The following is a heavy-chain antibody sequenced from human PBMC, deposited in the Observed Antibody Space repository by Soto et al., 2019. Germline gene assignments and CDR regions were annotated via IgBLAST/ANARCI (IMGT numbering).Heavy chain of an antibody. CDR1: GGTVSSYA. Sequence: QLHLVQSGAEVKKAGSSVKVSCKASGGTVSSYAITWVRQAPGKGLEWMGVFIPIFVSAHYAPKFQGRITITADESTSTAYMEWSGLTSEDTAIYYCARDVSSDTTGFRGYDLWGQGTQVTVSS. J-gene: IGHJ4*02. D-gene: IGHD3-10*01. CDR3: ARDVSSDTTGFRGYDL. CDR2: FIPIFVSA. V-gene: IGHV1-69*01.